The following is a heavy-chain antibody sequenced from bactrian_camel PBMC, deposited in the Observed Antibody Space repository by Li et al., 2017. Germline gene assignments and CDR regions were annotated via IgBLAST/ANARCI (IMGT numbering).Heavy chain of an antibody. CDR2: APNSGNT. J-gene: IGHJ4*01. D-gene: IGHD5*01. Sequence: HVQLVESGGGSVQAGGSLRLSCAVSGLTLSTCTMGWYRQAPEKEREMVARAPNSGNTVYADSVKGRFHISRDNWRNLVTLQMNSLKPEDTAMYYCAADVADGWQNRDETDFCTGSLRSPQNYWGHGTQVTVS. V-gene: IGHV3S53*01. CDR3: AADVADGWQNRDETDFCTGSLRSPQNY. CDR1: GLTLSTCT.